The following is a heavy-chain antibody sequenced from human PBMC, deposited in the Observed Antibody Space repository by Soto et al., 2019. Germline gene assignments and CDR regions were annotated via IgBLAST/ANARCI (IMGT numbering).Heavy chain of an antibody. CDR2: IYWDDDK. CDR3: APSPGLDWDGDQENYYDSLCRAFDY. J-gene: IGHJ4*02. V-gene: IGHV2-5*02. D-gene: IGHD3-22*01. Sequence: QITLKESGPTLVKPKETLTLTCTFSGFSLSTSGVGVCWIRQPQGKALEWLALIYWDDDKRYSPSRKSRLTVPKYTSKNQVVRTMINMDPGETATYYCAPSPGLDWDGDQENYYDSLCRAFDYWGPGTLVTVSS. CDR1: GFSLSTSGVG.